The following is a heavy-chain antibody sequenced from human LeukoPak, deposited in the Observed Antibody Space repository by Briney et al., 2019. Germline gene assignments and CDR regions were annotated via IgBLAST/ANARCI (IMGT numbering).Heavy chain of an antibody. CDR1: GGSISSYY. CDR3: ARARPDRPDFWSGYYNDYYYYYGMDV. Sequence: SETLSLTCTVSGGSISSYYWSWIRQPPGKGLEWIGYIYYSGSTNYNPSLKSRVTISVDTSKDQFSLKLSSVTAADTAVYYCARARPDRPDFWSGYYNDYYYYYGMDVWGQGTTVTVSS. V-gene: IGHV4-59*01. D-gene: IGHD3-3*01. CDR2: IYYSGST. J-gene: IGHJ6*02.